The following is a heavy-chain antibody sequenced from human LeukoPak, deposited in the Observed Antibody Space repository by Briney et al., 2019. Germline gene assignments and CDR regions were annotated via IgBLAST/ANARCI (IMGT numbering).Heavy chain of an antibody. J-gene: IGHJ5*02. D-gene: IGHD2-15*01. Sequence: ASVKVSCKASGYTFTGYYMHWVRQAPGQGLEWMGWINPNSGGTNYAQKFQGWVTMTRDTSISTAYMELSRLRSDDTAVYYCARDRRSGGSCGWFDPWGQGTLVTVSS. CDR3: ARDRRSGGSCGWFDP. V-gene: IGHV1-2*04. CDR1: GYTFTGYY. CDR2: INPNSGGT.